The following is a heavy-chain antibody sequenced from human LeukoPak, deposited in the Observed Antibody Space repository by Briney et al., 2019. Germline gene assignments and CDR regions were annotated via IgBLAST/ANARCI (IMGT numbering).Heavy chain of an antibody. D-gene: IGHD4-17*01. J-gene: IGHJ6*04. CDR1: GFTFSSYW. Sequence: SGGSLRLSCAASGFTFSSYWMSWVRQAPGKGLEWVANIKQDGSEKYYVDSVKGRFTISRDNAKNSLYLQMNSLRAEDTAVYYCARGGPYGDYETFPSYYYYGMDVWGKGTTVTVSS. CDR2: IKQDGSEK. V-gene: IGHV3-7*01. CDR3: ARGGPYGDYETFPSYYYYGMDV.